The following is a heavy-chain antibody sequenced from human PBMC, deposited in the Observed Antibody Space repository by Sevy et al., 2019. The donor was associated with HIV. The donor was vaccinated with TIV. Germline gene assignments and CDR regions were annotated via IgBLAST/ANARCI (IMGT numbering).Heavy chain of an antibody. D-gene: IGHD1-1*01. V-gene: IGHV3-21*01. CDR2: ISSSSSYI. J-gene: IGHJ6*02. Sequence: GGSLRLSCAASGFTFSSYSMNWVRQAPGKGLEWVSSISSSSSYICYADSVKGRFTISRDNAKNSLYLQMNSLRAEDTAVYYCARDLTDELETYGMDVWGQGTTVTVSS. CDR3: ARDLTDELETYGMDV. CDR1: GFTFSSYS.